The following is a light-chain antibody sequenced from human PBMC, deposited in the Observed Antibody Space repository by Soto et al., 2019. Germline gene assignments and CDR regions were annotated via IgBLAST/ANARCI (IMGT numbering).Light chain of an antibody. V-gene: IGKV1-39*01. CDR3: QQSFSFPVT. CDR1: QTITRY. CDR2: AAS. Sequence: DIQMTQSPSSLSASVGDRVTITCRANQTITRYLNWYQQKPGTAPKLLIYAASSLQEGVPTRFRGSGSGTDFTLTISKQYPEDFASYSCQQSFSFPVTFGQGTKLEIK. J-gene: IGKJ2*01.